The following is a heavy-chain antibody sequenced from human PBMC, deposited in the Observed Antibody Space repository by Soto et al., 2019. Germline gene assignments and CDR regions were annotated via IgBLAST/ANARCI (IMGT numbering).Heavy chain of an antibody. V-gene: IGHV3-30*03. Sequence: VQLLESGGGLVQPGGSLRLSCAASGFTFSSYVIHWVRQAPGKGLEWVALTSYDGSDKYYGDSVRGRFTISRDNSRNTVDLQMDSLRLEDTALYYCARWGTTGGLDVWGQGTLVSVSS. CDR3: ARWGTTGGLDV. CDR2: TSYDGSDK. J-gene: IGHJ1*01. D-gene: IGHD3-16*01. CDR1: GFTFSSYV.